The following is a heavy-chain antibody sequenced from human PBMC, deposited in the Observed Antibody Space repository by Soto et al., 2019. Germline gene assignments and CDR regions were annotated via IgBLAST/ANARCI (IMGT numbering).Heavy chain of an antibody. Sequence: GASVKVSCKASGGTFSSYAISWVRQAPGQGLEWMGGIIPIFGTANYAQKFQGRVTITADESTSTAYMELSSLRSEDTAVYYCALPYYYDSSGYSSHYNWFDPWAREPWSPSPQ. CDR1: GGTFSSYA. CDR2: IIPIFGTA. V-gene: IGHV1-69*13. J-gene: IGHJ5*02. CDR3: ALPYYYDSSGYSSHYNWFDP. D-gene: IGHD3-22*01.